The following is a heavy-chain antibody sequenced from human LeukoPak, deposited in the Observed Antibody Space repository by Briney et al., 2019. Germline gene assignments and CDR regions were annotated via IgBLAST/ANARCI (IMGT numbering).Heavy chain of an antibody. J-gene: IGHJ4*02. V-gene: IGHV3-72*01. Sequence: GGSLRPSCAASGFTFSDHYMDWVRQAPGKGLEWVGRTRNKAKSYTTEYAASVKGRFTISRDDSKNSLYLQMNSLKTEDTAVYYCARVAGYCSGGRCHSASFDYWGQGTLVTVSS. CDR1: GFTFSDHY. CDR3: ARVAGYCSGGRCHSASFDY. D-gene: IGHD2-15*01. CDR2: TRNKAKSYTT.